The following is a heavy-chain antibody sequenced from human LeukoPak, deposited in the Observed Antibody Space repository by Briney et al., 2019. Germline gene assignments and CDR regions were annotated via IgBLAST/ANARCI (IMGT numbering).Heavy chain of an antibody. CDR1: EYTFTDYY. V-gene: IGHV1-2*02. CDR2: INPKSGGRDI. CDR3: AKGHYDGDHPHYDGGSVDS. D-gene: IGHD2-21*01. Sequence: ASVKVSCKALEYTFTDYYIHWVRQAPGQGLEWMGWINPKSGGRDINYVQKFRGRVTMTTDTSISTAYMELSRLRSDDTAVYFCAKGHYDGDHPHYDGGSVDSWGQGTHITVSS. J-gene: IGHJ4*02.